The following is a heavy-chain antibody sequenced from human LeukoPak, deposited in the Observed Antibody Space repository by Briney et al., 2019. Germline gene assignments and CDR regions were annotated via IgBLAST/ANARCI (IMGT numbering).Heavy chain of an antibody. V-gene: IGHV3-23*01. Sequence: GGSLRLSCAASGFTFSSYAMSWVRQAPGKGLDWVSDISGSGGSTYYADSVRGRFTISRDNSKNTLYLQMNSLRVDDTAVYHCAKGLSASGRFNAFDVWGQGTMVTVSS. J-gene: IGHJ3*01. CDR1: GFTFSSYA. CDR3: AKGLSASGRFNAFDV. CDR2: ISGSGGST. D-gene: IGHD3-3*01.